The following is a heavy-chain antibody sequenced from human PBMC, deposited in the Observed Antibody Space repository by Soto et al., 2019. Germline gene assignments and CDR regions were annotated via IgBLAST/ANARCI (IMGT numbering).Heavy chain of an antibody. V-gene: IGHV1-3*01. CDR1: GYTFTSYA. Sequence: GASVKVSCKASGYTFTSYAMHWVRQAPGQRLEWMGWINAGNGNTKYSQKFQGRVTITRDTSASTAYMELSSLRSEDTAVYYCARAPTSCYFYACNWFDPWGQGTLVTVSS. CDR2: INAGNGNT. J-gene: IGHJ5*02. D-gene: IGHD2-2*01. CDR3: ARAPTSCYFYACNWFDP.